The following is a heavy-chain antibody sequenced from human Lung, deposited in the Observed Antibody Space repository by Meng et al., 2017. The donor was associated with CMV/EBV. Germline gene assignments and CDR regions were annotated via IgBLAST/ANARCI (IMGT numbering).Heavy chain of an antibody. D-gene: IGHD7-27*01. Sequence: PXTXSLXCAVYGGSFGSFYWSWIRQPQGKGLEWIGAINHSGSANYNPSLKRRVTISADTSKNQFSLRLTSVTAADTAVYSWASSLSGDLGGADYFYALDVWXQGTXVT. CDR2: INHSGSA. V-gene: IGHV4-34*01. CDR3: ASSLSGDLGGADYFYALDV. CDR1: GGSFGSFY. J-gene: IGHJ6*02.